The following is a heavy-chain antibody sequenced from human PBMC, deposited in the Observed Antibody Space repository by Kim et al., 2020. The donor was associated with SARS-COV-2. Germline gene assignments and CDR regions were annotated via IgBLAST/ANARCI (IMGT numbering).Heavy chain of an antibody. D-gene: IGHD6-13*01. CDR2: ISYDGSNK. Sequence: GRSLRLSCAASGFTFSSYAMHWVRQAPGKGLEWVAVISYDGSNKYYADSVKGRFTISRDNSKNTLYLQMNSLRAADTAVYYCARGHREYSSSWLNYYY. V-gene: IGHV3-30-3*01. J-gene: IGHJ6*01. CDR3: ARGHREYSSSWLNYYY. CDR1: GFTFSSYA.